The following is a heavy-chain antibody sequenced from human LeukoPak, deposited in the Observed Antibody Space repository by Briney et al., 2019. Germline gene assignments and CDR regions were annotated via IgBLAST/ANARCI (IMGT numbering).Heavy chain of an antibody. V-gene: IGHV3-30*02. CDR1: GFTFSSYG. Sequence: GGSLRLSCAASGFTFSSYGMHWVRQAPGKGLEWVAFIRYDGSNKYYADSVKGRFTISRDNSKNTLYLQMNSLRAEDTAVYYCAKDRKWLVHYYYYYMDVWGKGTTITISS. CDR2: IRYDGSNK. J-gene: IGHJ6*03. D-gene: IGHD6-19*01. CDR3: AKDRKWLVHYYYYYMDV.